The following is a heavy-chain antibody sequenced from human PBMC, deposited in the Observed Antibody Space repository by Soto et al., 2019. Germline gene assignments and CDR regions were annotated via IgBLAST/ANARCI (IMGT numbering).Heavy chain of an antibody. CDR3: AKPYGAPPEGRAV. J-gene: IGHJ6*02. CDR1: GGSISSGGYY. CDR2: IYYTGSA. V-gene: IGHV4-31*03. D-gene: IGHD4-17*01. Sequence: SETLSLTCTVSGGSISSGGYYWTWIRQHPGKGLEWIGYIYYTGSAYYNPSLKTRLTLSIDTSRSQFSLKLSSVTTADTAVYYFAKPYGAPPEGRAVGAQGTTVPV.